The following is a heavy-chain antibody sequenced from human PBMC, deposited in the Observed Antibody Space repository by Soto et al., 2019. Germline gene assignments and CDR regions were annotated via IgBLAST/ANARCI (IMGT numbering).Heavy chain of an antibody. CDR2: ISGSGGST. D-gene: IGHD6-13*01. Sequence: PGGSLRLSCAASGFTFSSFAMSWVRQAPGKGLDWVSAISGSGGSTYSADSVKGRFTISRDNSKNTLCLQMSSLRAEDTAVYYYARGFSAGKGSPADFWGQGSLVTVSS. J-gene: IGHJ4*02. CDR1: GFTFSSFA. V-gene: IGHV3-23*01. CDR3: ARGFSAGKGSPADF.